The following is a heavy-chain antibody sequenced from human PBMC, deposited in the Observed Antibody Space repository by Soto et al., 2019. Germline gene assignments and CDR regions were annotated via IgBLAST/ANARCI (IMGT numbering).Heavy chain of an antibody. Sequence: GGSLRLSCAASGFTFSSYGMHWVRQAPGKGLEWVAVIWYDGSNKYYADSVKGRFTISRDNSKNTLYLQMNSLRAEDTAVYYCAYVEYSSSPDAFDIWGQGTMVTVSS. D-gene: IGHD6-6*01. CDR1: GFTFSSYG. CDR3: AYVEYSSSPDAFDI. V-gene: IGHV3-33*01. J-gene: IGHJ3*02. CDR2: IWYDGSNK.